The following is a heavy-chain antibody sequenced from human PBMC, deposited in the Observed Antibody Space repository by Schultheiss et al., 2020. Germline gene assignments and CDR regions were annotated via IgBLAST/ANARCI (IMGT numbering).Heavy chain of an antibody. D-gene: IGHD4-23*01. V-gene: IGHV4-30-4*01. CDR2: IYYSGST. CDR3: ARGKGYGGNSCIDY. J-gene: IGHJ4*02. Sequence: SETLSLTCTVSGGSISSGDYYWSWIRQPPGKGLEWIGYIYYSGSTYYNPSLKSRVTISVDTSKNQFSLKLSSVTAADTAVYYCARGKGYGGNSCIDYWGQGTLVTVSS. CDR1: GGSISSGDYY.